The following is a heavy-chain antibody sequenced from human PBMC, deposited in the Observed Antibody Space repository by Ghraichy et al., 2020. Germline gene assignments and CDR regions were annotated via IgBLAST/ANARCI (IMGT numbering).Heavy chain of an antibody. CDR1: GFSLSTSGVG. CDR3: ARSITMISDRAFDI. J-gene: IGHJ3*02. V-gene: IGHV2-5*02. Sequence: SGPTLVKPTQTLTLTCTFSGFSLSTSGVGVGWIRQPPGKALEWLALIYWDDDKRYSPSLKSRLTITKDTSKNQVVLTMTNMDPVDTATYYCARSITMISDRAFDIWGQGTMVTVSS. D-gene: IGHD3-22*01. CDR2: IYWDDDK.